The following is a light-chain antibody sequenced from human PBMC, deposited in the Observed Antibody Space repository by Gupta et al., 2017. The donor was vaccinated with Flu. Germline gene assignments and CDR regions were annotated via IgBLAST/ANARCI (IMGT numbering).Light chain of an antibody. Sequence: CTWILSRNGGGIYVTLYRQWHVQAPNLLIDCKRKWPSGAPARGSDSKSGTSAAIGITGLQAEDEADDYCQSWDSSLSGFWVFGGGTKLTVL. V-gene: IGLV1-40*01. CDR1: LSRNGGGIY. CDR3: QSWDSSLSGFWV. CDR2: CKR. J-gene: IGLJ3*02.